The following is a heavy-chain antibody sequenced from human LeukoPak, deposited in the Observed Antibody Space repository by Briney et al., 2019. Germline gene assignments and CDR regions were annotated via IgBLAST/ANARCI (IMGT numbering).Heavy chain of an antibody. CDR2: ISGSGGST. CDR3: AKDGLQLGYCSGGSCYPPGY. J-gene: IGHJ4*02. V-gene: IGHV3-23*01. CDR1: GFTFSSYG. Sequence: GGSLRLSCAASGFTFSSYGMSWVRQAPGKGLEWVSAISGSGGSTYYADSVKGRFTISRDNSKNTLYLQMNSLRAEDTAVYYCAKDGLQLGYCSGGSCYPPGYWGQGTLVTVSS. D-gene: IGHD2-15*01.